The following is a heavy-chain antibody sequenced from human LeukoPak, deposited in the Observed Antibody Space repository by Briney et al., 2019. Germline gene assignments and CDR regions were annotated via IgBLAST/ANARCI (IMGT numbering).Heavy chain of an antibody. V-gene: IGHV4-34*01. CDR3: ARRITMIVSGWFDP. J-gene: IGHJ5*02. CDR1: GGSFSDYF. D-gene: IGHD3-22*01. CDR2: INHSGST. Sequence: SETLSLTYTVYGGSFSDYFWTWIRQPPGKGLEWIGEINHSGSTNYNPSLKSRVTISVDTSKNQFSLKLSSVTAADTAVYYCARRITMIVSGWFDPWGQGTLVTVSS.